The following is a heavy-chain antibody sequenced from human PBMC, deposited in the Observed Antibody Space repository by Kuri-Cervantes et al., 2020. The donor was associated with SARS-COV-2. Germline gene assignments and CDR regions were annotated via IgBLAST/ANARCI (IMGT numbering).Heavy chain of an antibody. D-gene: IGHD4-23*01. CDR3: ARQALRWYYFDY. V-gene: IGHV3-33*01. CDR2: IWYDGSNK. J-gene: IGHJ4*02. CDR1: GYTFTGYY. Sequence: SCKASGYTFTGYYMHWVRQAPGKGLEWVAVIWYDGSNKYYADSVKGRFTISRDNSKNTLYLQMNSLRAEDTAVYYCARQALRWYYFDYWGQGTLVTVSS.